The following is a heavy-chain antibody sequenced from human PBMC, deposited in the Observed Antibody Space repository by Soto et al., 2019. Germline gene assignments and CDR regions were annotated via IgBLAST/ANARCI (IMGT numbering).Heavy chain of an antibody. D-gene: IGHD5-12*01. CDR3: AKASGDGYNFALNQADY. J-gene: IGHJ4*02. V-gene: IGHV3-23*01. Sequence: PGGSLRLSCATSGFTFNYYPMTWVRRAPGKGLEWVSSVSGSGDTAHYADSVKGRFTISRDNSKNTLYLQMNSLRAEDTAVYYCAKASGDGYNFALNQADYWGQGTLVTVSS. CDR2: VSGSGDTA. CDR1: GFTFNYYP.